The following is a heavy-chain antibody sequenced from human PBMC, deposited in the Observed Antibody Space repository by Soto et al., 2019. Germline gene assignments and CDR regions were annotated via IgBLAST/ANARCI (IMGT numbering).Heavy chain of an antibody. V-gene: IGHV2-5*02. CDR3: AHSLIPNWGSRGAFYY. CDR1: GFSLSTSGVG. CDR2: IYWDDDK. Sequence: QITLKESGPTLVKPTQTLTLTCTFSGFSLSTSGVGVGWIRHPPGKALEWLALIYWDDDKRYSPSLKNRLTITKDNSKNQVVLTMTNMHPVDTATYYCAHSLIPNWGSRGAFYYWGQGTLVTVSS. J-gene: IGHJ4*02. D-gene: IGHD7-27*01.